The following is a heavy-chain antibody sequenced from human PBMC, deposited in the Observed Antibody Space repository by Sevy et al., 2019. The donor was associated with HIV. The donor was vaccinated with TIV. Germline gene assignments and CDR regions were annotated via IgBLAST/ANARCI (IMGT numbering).Heavy chain of an antibody. CDR2: IAGTTIYK. Sequence: GGSLRLSCVSSGFTFNVYSMNWVRQAPGKALEWVSSIAGTTIYKFYADSVKGRFTISRDDAKNSLYLEMSSLRVDDTAVYYCARDGRARGLAWLGGMDVWGQGTTVTVSS. D-gene: IGHD5-12*01. CDR1: GFTFNVYS. J-gene: IGHJ6*02. CDR3: ARDGRARGLAWLGGMDV. V-gene: IGHV3-21*01.